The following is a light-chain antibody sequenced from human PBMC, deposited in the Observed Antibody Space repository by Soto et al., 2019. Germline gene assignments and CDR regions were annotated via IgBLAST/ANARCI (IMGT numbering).Light chain of an antibody. V-gene: IGKV1-39*01. CDR1: QSISSY. J-gene: IGKJ2*01. CDR3: QQSYITRYT. CDR2: AAS. Sequence: DIQMTQSPSSLSASVGDRVTITCRASQSISSYLNWYQQKPGKAPKLLIYAASSLQSGVPSRFSGSRSVTDFTLIISSLQPVGFATYYCQQSYITRYTFGQGTKLDIK.